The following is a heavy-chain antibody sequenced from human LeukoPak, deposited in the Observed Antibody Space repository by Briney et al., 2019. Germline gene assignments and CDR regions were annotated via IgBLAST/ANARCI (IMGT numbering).Heavy chain of an antibody. CDR3: ARQTGSGSYTNWFDP. J-gene: IGHJ5*02. Sequence: PSETLSLTCAVSGYSISSGYYWGWIRQPPGKGLEWIGSIYHSGSTYYNPSLKSRVTVSVDTSKNQFSLRLSSVTAADTAVYYCARQTGSGSYTNWFDPWGQGTLVTVSS. D-gene: IGHD3-10*01. CDR1: GYSISSGYY. V-gene: IGHV4-38-2*01. CDR2: IYHSGST.